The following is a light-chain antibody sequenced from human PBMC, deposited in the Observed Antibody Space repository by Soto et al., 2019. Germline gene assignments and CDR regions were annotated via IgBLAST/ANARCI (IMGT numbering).Light chain of an antibody. Sequence: QSALTQPPSASGSPGQSVTISCTGTSSDVGGYTYVSWYQQHPGKAPKLIVYEVYKRPSGVPDRFAGSKSGNTASLTVSGLQAEDEADYYCTSYAGSNTYVFGTGTKLTVL. J-gene: IGLJ1*01. CDR3: TSYAGSNTYV. V-gene: IGLV2-8*01. CDR2: EVY. CDR1: SSDVGGYTY.